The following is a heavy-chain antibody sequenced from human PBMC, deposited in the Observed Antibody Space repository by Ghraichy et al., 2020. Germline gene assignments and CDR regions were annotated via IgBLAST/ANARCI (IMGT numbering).Heavy chain of an antibody. J-gene: IGHJ4*02. D-gene: IGHD2-2*03. CDR3: ARDLVGYCSSTRCPNPDN. CDR2: IKQDGSER. Sequence: GESLNISCAASGFTFSGYWMSWVRQAPGEGLEWVANIKQDGSERYYVDSVKGRFTISRDNAKNSLYLQMNSLRAEDTAVYYCARDLVGYCSSTRCPNPDNWGQGTLVTVSS. V-gene: IGHV3-7*05. CDR1: GFTFSGYW.